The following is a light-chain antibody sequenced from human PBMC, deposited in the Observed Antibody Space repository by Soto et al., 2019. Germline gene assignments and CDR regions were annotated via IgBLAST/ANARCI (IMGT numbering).Light chain of an antibody. CDR3: QQHGSSPAWT. CDR2: GAS. J-gene: IGKJ1*01. CDR1: QSVSSSY. V-gene: IGKV3-20*01. Sequence: EIVLTQSPGTLSLSPGERATLSCRASQSVSSSYLAWYQQKPGQAPRLLIYGASSRATGIPDRFSGSGSGTHFTLTIRRLEPEDFAVYYCQQHGSSPAWTFGQGTKVEIK.